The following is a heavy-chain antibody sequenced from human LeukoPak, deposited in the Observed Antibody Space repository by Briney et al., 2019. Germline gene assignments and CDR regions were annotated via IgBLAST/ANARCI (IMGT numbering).Heavy chain of an antibody. CDR2: ISYDGSNK. V-gene: IGHV3-30*18. CDR3: TKDDYGDYSFDY. Sequence: GGSRRLSCAASGFTFSSYGMHWVRQAPGKGLEWVAVISYDGSNKYYADSVKGRFTISRDNSKNTLYLQMNSLRAEDTAVYYCTKDDYGDYSFDYWGQGTLVTVSS. D-gene: IGHD4-17*01. J-gene: IGHJ4*02. CDR1: GFTFSSYG.